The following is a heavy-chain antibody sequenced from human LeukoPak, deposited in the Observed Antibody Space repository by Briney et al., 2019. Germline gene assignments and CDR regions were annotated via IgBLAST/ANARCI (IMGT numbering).Heavy chain of an antibody. V-gene: IGHV3-30-3*01. D-gene: IGHD6-13*01. CDR2: ISYDGGNK. Sequence: GGSLRLSCAASGFTFSSYAFHWVRQAPGKGLEWVAVISYDGGNKYYADSVKGRFTISRDNAKNSLYLQMNSLRAEDTAVYYCVGQQLVRLPFDYWGQGTLVTVSS. CDR1: GFTFSSYA. J-gene: IGHJ4*02. CDR3: VGQQLVRLPFDY.